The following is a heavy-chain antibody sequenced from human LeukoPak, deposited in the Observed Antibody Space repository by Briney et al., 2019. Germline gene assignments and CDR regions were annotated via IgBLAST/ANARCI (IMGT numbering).Heavy chain of an antibody. J-gene: IGHJ4*02. CDR1: GFSFSSYW. V-gene: IGHV3-74*01. CDR3: AREHYDFWSGYYNSGGSFDY. CDR2: INTDGSST. D-gene: IGHD3-3*01. Sequence: GGSLRLSCATSGFSFSSYWMHGVRQAPGKGLVWVSRINTDGSSTSYADSVKGRFTISRDNAKNTLYLQMNSLRAEDTAVYYCAREHYDFWSGYYNSGGSFDYWGQGTLVTVSS.